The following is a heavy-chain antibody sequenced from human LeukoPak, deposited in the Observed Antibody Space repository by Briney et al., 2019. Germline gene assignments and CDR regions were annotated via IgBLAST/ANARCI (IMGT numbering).Heavy chain of an antibody. CDR2: IGSSSGYI. J-gene: IGHJ6*03. CDR1: GFTFNYYS. CDR3: ARAAAGSGNYYYYMDV. V-gene: IGHV3-21*01. Sequence: TGGSLRLSCAASGFTFNYYSMNWVRQAPGKGLEWVSSIGSSSGYIYYADSVKGRFTISRDNAKSSVYLHMNSLRAEDTAVYYCARAAAGSGNYYYYMDVWGKGTTVTVSS. D-gene: IGHD6-13*01.